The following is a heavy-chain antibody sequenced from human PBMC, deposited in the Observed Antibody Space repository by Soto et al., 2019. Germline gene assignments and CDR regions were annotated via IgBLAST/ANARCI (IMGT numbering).Heavy chain of an antibody. CDR2: INAGNGNT. CDR1: GYTFTSYA. CDR3: ARDYYDSSGYYNY. V-gene: IGHV1-3*01. Sequence: QVQLVQSGAEVKKPGASVKVSCKASGYTFTSYAMHWVRQAPGQRLEWMGWINAGNGNTKYSQKFQGRVTITRHTSASTAYMELSSLRSEDTAVYYCARDYYDSSGYYNYWGQGTLVTVSS. J-gene: IGHJ4*02. D-gene: IGHD3-22*01.